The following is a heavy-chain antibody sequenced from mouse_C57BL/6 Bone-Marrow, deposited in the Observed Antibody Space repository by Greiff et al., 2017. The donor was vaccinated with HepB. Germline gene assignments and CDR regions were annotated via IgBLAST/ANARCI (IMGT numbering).Heavy chain of an antibody. CDR1: GYTFTSYG. Sequence: VQLQQSGAELARPGASVKLSCKASGYTFTSYGISWVKLRTGQGLEWIGEIYPRSGNTYYNEKFKGKATLTADKSSSTAYMELRSLTSEDSAVYFCAREPYYYGNYFDYWGQGTTLTVSS. CDR2: IYPRSGNT. D-gene: IGHD1-1*01. V-gene: IGHV1-81*01. CDR3: AREPYYYGNYFDY. J-gene: IGHJ2*01.